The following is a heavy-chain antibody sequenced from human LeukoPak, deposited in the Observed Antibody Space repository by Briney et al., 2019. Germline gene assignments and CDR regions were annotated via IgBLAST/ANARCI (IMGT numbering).Heavy chain of an antibody. CDR1: GGSISSSSYY. CDR2: IYYSGST. V-gene: IGHV4-39*01. D-gene: IGHD6-19*01. Sequence: SETLSLTCTVSGGSISSSSYYWGWIRQPPGKGLEWIGSIYYSGSTYYNPSLKSRVTISVDTSKNQFSLKLSSVTAADTAVYYCARLSYSSGWYPVYYCYYGMDVWGQGTTVTVSS. J-gene: IGHJ6*02. CDR3: ARLSYSSGWYPVYYCYYGMDV.